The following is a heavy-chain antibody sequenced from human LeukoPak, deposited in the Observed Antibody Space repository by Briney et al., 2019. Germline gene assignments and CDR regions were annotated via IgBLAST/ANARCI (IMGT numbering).Heavy chain of an antibody. D-gene: IGHD3-10*01. CDR2: ISGSGGST. J-gene: IGHJ4*02. CDR1: GFTFSSYA. V-gene: IGHV3-23*01. Sequence: PGGSLRLSCAASGFTFSSYAMSWVRQAPGKGLEWVSAISGSGGSTYYADSVKGRFTISRDNSKNTLYLQMNSLRAEDTAVYYCAKAPRLLWFGEPGDYWGQGTLVTFSS. CDR3: AKAPRLLWFGEPGDY.